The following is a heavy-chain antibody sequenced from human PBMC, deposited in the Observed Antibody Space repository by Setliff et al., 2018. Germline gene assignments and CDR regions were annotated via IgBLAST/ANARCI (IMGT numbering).Heavy chain of an antibody. CDR2: IIPIFGNT. D-gene: IGHD3-3*01. J-gene: IGHJ6*03. CDR3: ARSYQGVDDFWSGYFQTDYYYYMDV. V-gene: IGHV1-8*03. Sequence: ASVKVSCKASGGTFSSYAISWVRQAPGQGLEWMGRIIPIFGNTGYAQKFQGRVTITRNTSISTAYMELSSLSSEDTAVYYCARSYQGVDDFWSGYFQTDYYYYMDVWGKGTTVTGLL. CDR1: GGTFSSYA.